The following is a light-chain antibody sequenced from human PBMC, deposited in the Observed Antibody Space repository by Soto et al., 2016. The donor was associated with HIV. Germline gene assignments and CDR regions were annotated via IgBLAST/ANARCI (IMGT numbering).Light chain of an antibody. CDR2: GEN. CDR1: SLRSYS. V-gene: IGLV3-19*01. Sequence: SSELTQDPSVSVALGQTVRITCQGDSLRSYSASWYQQKPGQAPVLVIYGENIRPSGIPDRFSGSNSGDTVSLTITGAQADDEADYYCLPWDNGDVFGSGTKVTVL. CDR3: LPWDNGDV. J-gene: IGLJ1*01.